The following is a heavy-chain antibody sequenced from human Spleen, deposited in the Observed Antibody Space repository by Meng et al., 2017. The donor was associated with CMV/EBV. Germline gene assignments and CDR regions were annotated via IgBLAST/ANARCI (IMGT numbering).Heavy chain of an antibody. CDR1: LDSISSCD. D-gene: IGHD3-3*01. Sequence: GSLRLSCAVSLDSISSCDWSWIRQSPGRGLDWIGYIYYSGSTNYNPSPKSRVTISIDTSKNQLSLRLRSVTAADTAVYYCAREGFHKSWSTYYSGWFFDLWGRGTLVTVSS. V-gene: IGHV4-59*12. CDR2: IYYSGST. J-gene: IGHJ2*01. CDR3: AREGFHKSWSTYYSGWFFDL.